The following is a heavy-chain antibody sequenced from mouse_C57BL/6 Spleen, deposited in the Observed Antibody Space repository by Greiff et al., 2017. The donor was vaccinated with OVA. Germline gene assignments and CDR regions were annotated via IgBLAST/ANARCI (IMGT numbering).Heavy chain of an antibody. CDR3: ARHGRITPLLNFDV. J-gene: IGHJ1*03. D-gene: IGHD1-1*01. CDR1: GFTFSSYG. CDR2: ISSGGSYT. V-gene: IGHV5-6*01. Sequence: EVQVVESGGDLVKPGGSLKLSCAASGFTFSSYGMSWVRQTPDKRLEWVATISSGGSYTYYPDSVKGRFTISRDNAKNTLYLQMSSLKSEDTAMYYCARHGRITPLLNFDVWGTGTTVTVSS.